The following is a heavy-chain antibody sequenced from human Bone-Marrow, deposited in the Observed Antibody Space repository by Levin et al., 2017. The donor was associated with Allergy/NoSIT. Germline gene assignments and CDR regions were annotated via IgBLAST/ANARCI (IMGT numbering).Heavy chain of an antibody. CDR1: GFIFRNYA. Sequence: GGSLRLSCAASGFIFRNYAMNWVRQAPGKGLEWVSQISGSGGNTHYADSVKGRFTISRDNSTTTLYLQMNSLRVEDTAVYYCAGYDTSAYHSPFDYWGQGTLVTVSS. V-gene: IGHV3-23*01. J-gene: IGHJ4*02. CDR3: AGYDTSAYHSPFDY. D-gene: IGHD3-22*01. CDR2: ISGSGGNT.